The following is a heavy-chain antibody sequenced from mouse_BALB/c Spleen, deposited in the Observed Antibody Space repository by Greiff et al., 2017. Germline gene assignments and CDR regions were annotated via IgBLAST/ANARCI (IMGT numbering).Heavy chain of an antibody. Sequence: EVQLVESGGGLVKPGGSLKLSCAASGFTFSSYTMSWVRQTPEKRLEWVATISSGGGNTYYPDSVKGRFTISRDNAKNNLYLQMSSLRSEDTALYYCARARLLTGYAMDYWGQGTSVTVSS. D-gene: IGHD6-1*01. CDR1: GFTFSSYT. CDR2: ISSGGGNT. V-gene: IGHV5-9*03. J-gene: IGHJ4*01. CDR3: ARARLLTGYAMDY.